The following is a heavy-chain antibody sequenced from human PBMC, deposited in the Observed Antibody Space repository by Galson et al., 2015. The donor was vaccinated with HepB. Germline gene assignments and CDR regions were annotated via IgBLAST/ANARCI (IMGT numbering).Heavy chain of an antibody. V-gene: IGHV3-30*18. CDR1: GFTFSSYG. J-gene: IGHJ5*02. Sequence: LPLSCAASGFTFSSYGIHWVRQAPAKGLAGVAVIPYDGSNEYYADSVRGRFTISRDNSTNTLYLQMNSLRDEDTAVYYCAKDTWRLGESGVRGFDPWGQGTLVTVSS. CDR2: IPYDGSNE. CDR3: AKDTWRLGESGVRGFDP. D-gene: IGHD3-16*01.